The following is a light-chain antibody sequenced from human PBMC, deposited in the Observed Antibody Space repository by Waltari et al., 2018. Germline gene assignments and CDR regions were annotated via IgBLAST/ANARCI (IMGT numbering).Light chain of an antibody. CDR1: QRISTW. CDR3: QQYDSSRT. V-gene: IGKV1-5*03. CDR2: KAS. J-gene: IGKJ1*01. Sequence: DIQMTQSPSSLSASVGDRVTITCRASQRISTWLAWYQQKQGKAPKLLVYKASSLESGVPSRFSGSGSGTEFTLTISSLQPDDFATYYCQQYDSSRTFGQGTKVEIK.